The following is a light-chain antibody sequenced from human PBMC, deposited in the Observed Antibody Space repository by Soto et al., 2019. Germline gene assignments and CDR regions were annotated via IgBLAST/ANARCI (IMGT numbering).Light chain of an antibody. Sequence: VLTQTPSVSGAPGKRVTISCTGRSSNIGAGYDVHWYQHLPGTAPKLLIYGTTNRPSGVPDRFSGSKSGISASLAITGLQAEDEADYYCHSYDSSLSASVFGAGTKVTVL. CDR1: SSNIGAGYD. V-gene: IGLV1-40*01. CDR3: HSYDSSLSASV. J-gene: IGLJ1*01. CDR2: GTT.